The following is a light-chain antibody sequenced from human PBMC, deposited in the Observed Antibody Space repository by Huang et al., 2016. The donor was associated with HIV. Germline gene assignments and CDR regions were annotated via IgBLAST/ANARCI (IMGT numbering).Light chain of an antibody. CDR1: QSISSW. J-gene: IGKJ4*01. CDR3: QQYNTYST. CDR2: KAS. Sequence: DIQMTQSPSTLSASVGDRVTITCRASQSISSWLAWYQQKPGKAPKLLLYKASSLEGGVPSRFSGSGSGTEFTLTSSSLQPDDFATYYCQQYNTYSTFGGGTKVEVK. V-gene: IGKV1-5*03.